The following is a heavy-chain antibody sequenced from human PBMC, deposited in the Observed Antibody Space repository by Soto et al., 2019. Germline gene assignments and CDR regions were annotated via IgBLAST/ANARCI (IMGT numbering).Heavy chain of an antibody. CDR2: IIPIFGTA. J-gene: IGHJ6*02. CDR3: ARGLGHFSSTSCYLGDTTYYYYGMVV. V-gene: IGHV1-69*13. D-gene: IGHD2-2*01. CDR1: GATFSSYA. Sequence: SVKVSCKASGATFSSYAISWVRQAPGQGLEWMGGIIPIFGTANYAQKFQGRVTITADESTSTACMELSSLRSYDTAVYYCARGLGHFSSTSCYLGDTTYYYYGMVVCGPETMLTVFS.